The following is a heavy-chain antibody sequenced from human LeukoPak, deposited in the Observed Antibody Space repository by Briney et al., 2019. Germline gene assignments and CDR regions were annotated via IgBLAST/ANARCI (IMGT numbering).Heavy chain of an antibody. CDR3: AGEGEYGDSYS. CDR1: GDTISYESYY. CDR2: IYRGRT. J-gene: IGHJ5*02. V-gene: IGHV4-30-2*01. D-gene: IGHD2-21*01. Sequence: PSQTLSLTCAVSGDTISYESYYWNWIRQAPGKGPEWIGNIYRGRTRLNPSLTSRVAISVDMSKSQVSLSLTSVTAADTAIYYCAGEGEYGDSYSWGQGALVIVSA.